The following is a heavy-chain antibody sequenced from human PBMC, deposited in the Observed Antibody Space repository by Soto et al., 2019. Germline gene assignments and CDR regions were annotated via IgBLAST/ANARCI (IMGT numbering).Heavy chain of an antibody. D-gene: IGHD3-3*01. CDR2: IIPILGIA. J-gene: IGHJ4*02. Sequence: QVQLVQSGAEVKKPGSSVKVSCKASGGTFSSYTISWVRQAPGQGLEWMGRIIPILGIANYAQKFQGRVTITVDKSTSTAYMELSSLRSEDTAVYYCARAFWSGYPTDYWGQGTLVTVSS. CDR1: GGTFSSYT. V-gene: IGHV1-69*02. CDR3: ARAFWSGYPTDY.